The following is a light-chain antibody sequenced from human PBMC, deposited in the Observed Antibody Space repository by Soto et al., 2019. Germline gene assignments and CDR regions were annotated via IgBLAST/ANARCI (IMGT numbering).Light chain of an antibody. CDR2: KVS. Sequence: DIQMTQSPSTLSASIGDRVTITCRASQSISSWLAWYQQKPGKAPKFLIHKVSTLVSGVPSRFSGSGSGTEFTLTISSLQPDDFATYFCQEYYTYPWTFGQGTKVDI. CDR3: QEYYTYPWT. J-gene: IGKJ1*01. CDR1: QSISSW. V-gene: IGKV1-5*03.